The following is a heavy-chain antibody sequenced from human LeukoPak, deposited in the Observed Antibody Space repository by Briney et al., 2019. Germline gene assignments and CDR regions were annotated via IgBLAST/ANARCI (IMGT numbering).Heavy chain of an antibody. CDR1: GGSISSGDYY. V-gene: IGHV4-30-4*01. CDR3: ARGKPDWPGILSGYSALVWFDP. CDR2: IYYSGST. Sequence: PSETLSLTCTVSGGSISSGDYYWSWIRQPPGKGLEWIGYIYYSGSTYYNPSLKSRVTISVDTSKNQFSLKLSSVTAADTAVYYCARGKPDWPGILSGYSALVWFDPWGQGTLVTVSS. D-gene: IGHD3-3*01. J-gene: IGHJ5*02.